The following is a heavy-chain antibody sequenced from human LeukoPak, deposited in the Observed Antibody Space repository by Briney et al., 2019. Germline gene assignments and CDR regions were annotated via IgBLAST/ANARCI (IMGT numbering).Heavy chain of an antibody. CDR2: ISDSGAIT. D-gene: IGHD6-6*01. J-gene: IGHJ4*02. Sequence: PGGSLRLSCAASGFTFSIYGMNWVRQAPGKGLEWVSGISDSGAITNYADSVKGRFTISRDNSKNTLYLRTHSLRPEDTAIYYCAKLRAARPGYWGQGTLVTVSS. CDR3: AKLRAARPGY. V-gene: IGHV3-23*01. CDR1: GFTFSIYG.